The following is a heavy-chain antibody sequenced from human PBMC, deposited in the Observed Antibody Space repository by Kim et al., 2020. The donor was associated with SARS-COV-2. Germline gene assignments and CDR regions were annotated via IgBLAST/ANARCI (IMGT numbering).Heavy chain of an antibody. V-gene: IGHV4-39*01. CDR2: IYYSGNT. J-gene: IGHJ6*02. Sequence: SETLSLTCTVSGGSISSSSYYWGWIRQPPGKGLEWIGSIYYSGNTYYNPSLKSRVAISVDTSKNQFSLKLSSVTAADTAVYYCASPFPPVAVAGTDYYYGMDVWGQGTTVTVSS. D-gene: IGHD6-19*01. CDR1: GGSISSSSYY. CDR3: ASPFPPVAVAGTDYYYGMDV.